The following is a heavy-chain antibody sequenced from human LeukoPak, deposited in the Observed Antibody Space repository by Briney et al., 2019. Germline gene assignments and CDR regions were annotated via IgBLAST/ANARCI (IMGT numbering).Heavy chain of an antibody. J-gene: IGHJ4*02. Sequence: SETLSLTCSVSGGSISGYYWSWLRQPPGKELEWIAHIYSDGSTNYNPSLKSRVTISMDTSKNQFSLKLSSVTAADTAVYYCATSRRSEGVEYWGQGTLVTVSS. D-gene: IGHD3-16*01. CDR1: GGSISGYY. CDR2: IYSDGST. V-gene: IGHV4-59*08. CDR3: ATSRRSEGVEY.